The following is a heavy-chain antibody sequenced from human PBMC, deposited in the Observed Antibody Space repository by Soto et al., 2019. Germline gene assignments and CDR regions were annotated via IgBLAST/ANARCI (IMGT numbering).Heavy chain of an antibody. CDR3: ARVLCGGDCRTGYYYYGMDV. CDR2: INPSGGST. D-gene: IGHD2-21*02. Sequence: QVQLVQSGAEVKKPGASVKVCGKASGYTFTSYYMHWVRQAPGQGLEWMGIINPSGGSTSYAQKFQGRVIMTRDTSTSTVYMELSSLRSEDTAVYYCARVLCGGDCRTGYYYYGMDVWGQGTTVTVSS. CDR1: GYTFTSYY. V-gene: IGHV1-46*01. J-gene: IGHJ6*02.